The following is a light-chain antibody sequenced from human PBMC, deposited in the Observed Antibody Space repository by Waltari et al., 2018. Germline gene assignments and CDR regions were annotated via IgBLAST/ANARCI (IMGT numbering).Light chain of an antibody. V-gene: IGLV1-47*01. CDR3: AAWDDSLRVGV. Sequence: QSVLTQPPSASGTPGQRVTISCSGSSSNIGSNYVYWYQQLPGTAPKLLIYRNNPRPSGVPDRFSGSKSGTSASLAISGLRSEDEADYYCAAWDDSLRVGVFGGGTKLTVL. J-gene: IGLJ3*02. CDR1: SSNIGSNY. CDR2: RNN.